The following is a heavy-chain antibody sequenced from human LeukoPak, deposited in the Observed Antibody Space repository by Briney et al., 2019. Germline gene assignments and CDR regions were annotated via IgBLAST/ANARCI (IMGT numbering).Heavy chain of an antibody. Sequence: GGSLRLSCAASGFTSSSYWMSWVRQAPGKGLEWVVNIKQDGSEKYYVDSVKGRFTISRDNAKNSLYLQMNSLRAEDTAVYYCARGNLIAAAGTSYFDYWGQGTLVTVSS. V-gene: IGHV3-7*01. CDR1: GFTSSSYW. D-gene: IGHD6-13*01. J-gene: IGHJ4*02. CDR3: ARGNLIAAAGTSYFDY. CDR2: IKQDGSEK.